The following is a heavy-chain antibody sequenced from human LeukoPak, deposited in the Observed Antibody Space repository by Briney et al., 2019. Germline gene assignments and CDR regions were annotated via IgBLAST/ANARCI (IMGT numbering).Heavy chain of an antibody. CDR3: ARGERALRATIFGVVTPQLFVY. J-gene: IGHJ4*02. CDR2: MNPNSGNT. D-gene: IGHD3-3*01. Sequence: ASVKVSCKASGYTFTSYDINWVRQATGQGLEWMGWMNPNSGNTGYAQKFQGRVTITRNTSISTAYMELSSLRSEDTAVYYCARGERALRATIFGVVTPQLFVYWGQGTLVTVSS. CDR1: GYTFTSYD. V-gene: IGHV1-8*03.